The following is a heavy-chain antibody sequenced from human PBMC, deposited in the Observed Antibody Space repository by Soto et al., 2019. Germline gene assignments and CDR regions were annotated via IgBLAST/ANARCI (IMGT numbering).Heavy chain of an antibody. Sequence: ASVKVSCKTSGYTFTSYGIAWVRQAPGQGLEWMGSIAVYNGETNYAQKFQGRVIMTTDTSTSTVSMEVRSLTSDDTAVYYCARARVDYEEYYFDIWGQGTLVTVSS. CDR3: ARARVDYEEYYFDI. D-gene: IGHD4-17*01. J-gene: IGHJ4*02. CDR2: IAVYNGET. V-gene: IGHV1-18*04. CDR1: GYTFTSYG.